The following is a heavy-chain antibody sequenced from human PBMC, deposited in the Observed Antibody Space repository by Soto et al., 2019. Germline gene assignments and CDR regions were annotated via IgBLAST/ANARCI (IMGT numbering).Heavy chain of an antibody. CDR2: ISYDGSNK. D-gene: IGHD3-22*01. V-gene: IGHV3-30-3*01. CDR1: GFTFSSYA. J-gene: IGHJ4*02. CDR3: ASSSGPFY. Sequence: HPGGSLRLSCAASGFTFSSYAMHWVRQAPGKGLEWVAVISYDGSNKYYADSVKGRFTISRDNSKNTLYLQMNSLRAEDTAVYYCASSSGPFYWGQGTLVTVSS.